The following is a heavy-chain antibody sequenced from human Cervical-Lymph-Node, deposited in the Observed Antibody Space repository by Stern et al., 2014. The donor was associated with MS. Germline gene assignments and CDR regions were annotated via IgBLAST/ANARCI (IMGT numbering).Heavy chain of an antibody. D-gene: IGHD6-19*01. Sequence: QMQLVQSGPGLVKPSETLSLTCTVSGGSISSYYWSWIRQPPGKGLEWIGYIYYSGSTNYYPSLKSRVTISVDTSKNQFSLKLSSVTAADTAVYYCARRKEYSSGWYYFDYWGQGTLVTVSS. CDR2: IYYSGST. CDR1: GGSISSYY. J-gene: IGHJ4*02. V-gene: IGHV4-59*01. CDR3: ARRKEYSSGWYYFDY.